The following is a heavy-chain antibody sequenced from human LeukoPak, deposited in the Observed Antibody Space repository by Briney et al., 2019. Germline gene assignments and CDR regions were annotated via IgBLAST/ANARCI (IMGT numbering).Heavy chain of an antibody. CDR2: IYNSGST. V-gene: IGHV4-59*01. CDR1: GDSFSSYY. J-gene: IGHJ3*01. CDR3: ARGPMGALYSSSDAFDF. D-gene: IGHD6-6*01. Sequence: PSETLSLTCTVSGDSFSSYYWSWIRQPPGKGLEWIGYIYNSGSTNYNPYLRSRVTISVDTSNNQFSLKLTSVTAADTAVYYCARGPMGALYSSSDAFDFWGQGIMVTVSS.